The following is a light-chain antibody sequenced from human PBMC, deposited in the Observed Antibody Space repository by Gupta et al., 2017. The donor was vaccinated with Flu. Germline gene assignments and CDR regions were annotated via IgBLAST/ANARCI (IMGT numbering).Light chain of an antibody. CDR2: AAS. Sequence: DIQMTQSPSSLSASVGDRLIITCRASQGIRNSLAWFQQKAGKAPKSLIYAASSSQSGVPSTFSGSGSATDFTLTIISLQPEDFATYYCQQDNSYPHTFGQGTKLEIK. CDR1: QGIRNS. V-gene: IGKV1-16*01. J-gene: IGKJ2*01. CDR3: QQDNSYPHT.